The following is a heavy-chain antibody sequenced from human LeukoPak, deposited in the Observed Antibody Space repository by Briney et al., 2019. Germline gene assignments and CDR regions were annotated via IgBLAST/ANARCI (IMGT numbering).Heavy chain of an antibody. CDR2: ISGYNGNT. V-gene: IGHV1-18*01. CDR3: ARRWSGYYMDV. Sequence: ASVKVSCKASSYTFTSYGINWVRQAPGQGLEWMGWISGYNGNTNYAQKVQGRVTMTTDTSTSTACMELRSLGSDDTAVYYCARRWSGYYMDVWGKGTTVTVSS. CDR1: SYTFTSYG. J-gene: IGHJ6*03.